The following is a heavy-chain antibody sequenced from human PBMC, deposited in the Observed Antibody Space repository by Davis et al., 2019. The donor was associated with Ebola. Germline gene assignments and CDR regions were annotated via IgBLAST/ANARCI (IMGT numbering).Heavy chain of an antibody. CDR1: GYNFNYYW. D-gene: IGHD4-17*01. CDR3: AAVYGDYKENPDH. J-gene: IGHJ1*01. V-gene: IGHV5-51*01. Sequence: GSLRLSCKGSGYNFNYYWIGWVRQMPGKGLEWMGIIYPADSDTRYSPTFQGQVTISVDKSINTAYLQWRSLKASDTAMYFCAAVYGDYKENPDHWGQGTLVTVSS. CDR2: IYPADSDT.